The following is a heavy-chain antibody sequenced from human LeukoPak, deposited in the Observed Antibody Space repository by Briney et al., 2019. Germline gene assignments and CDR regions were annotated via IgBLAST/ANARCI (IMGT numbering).Heavy chain of an antibody. V-gene: IGHV1-69*06. CDR1: GGTFSSYA. CDR2: IIPIFGTA. J-gene: IGHJ6*03. CDR3: ARNYGSGSYYNVAYYYYYYMDV. Sequence: ASVKVSCKASGGTFSSYAISWVRQAPGQGLEWMGGIIPIFGTANYAQKFQGRVTITADKSTSTAYMELSSLRAEDTAVYYCARNYGSGSYYNVAYYYYYYMDVWGKGTTVTVSS. D-gene: IGHD3-10*01.